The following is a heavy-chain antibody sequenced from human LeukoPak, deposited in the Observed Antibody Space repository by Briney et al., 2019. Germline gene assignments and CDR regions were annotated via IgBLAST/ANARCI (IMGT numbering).Heavy chain of an antibody. D-gene: IGHD3-22*01. V-gene: IGHV3-23*01. CDR1: GFTFSSYG. Sequence: PGGSLRLSCAASGFTFSSYGMSWVRQAPGKGLEWVSAISGSGGSTYYADSVKGRFTISRDNSKNTLYLQMNSLRAEDTAVYYCATDYYDSSGYFAGDYWGQGTLVTVSS. J-gene: IGHJ4*02. CDR3: ATDYYDSSGYFAGDY. CDR2: ISGSGGST.